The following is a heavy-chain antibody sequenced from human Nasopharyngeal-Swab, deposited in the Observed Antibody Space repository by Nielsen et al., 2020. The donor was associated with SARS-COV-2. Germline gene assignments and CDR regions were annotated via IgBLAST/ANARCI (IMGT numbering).Heavy chain of an antibody. V-gene: IGHV3-21*01. CDR1: GFTFSSYS. D-gene: IGHD6-19*01. Sequence: GESLKISCAASGFTFSSYSMNWVRQAPGKGLEWVSSISSSSSYIYYADSVKGRFTISRDNAKNSLYLQMNSLRAEDTAVYYCARDDGQWLNPVYYFDYWGREPWSPSPQ. J-gene: IGHJ4*02. CDR3: ARDDGQWLNPVYYFDY. CDR2: ISSSSSYI.